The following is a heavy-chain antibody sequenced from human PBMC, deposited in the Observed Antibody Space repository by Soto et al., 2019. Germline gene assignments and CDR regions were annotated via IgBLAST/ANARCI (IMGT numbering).Heavy chain of an antibody. D-gene: IGHD2-21*02. CDR1: GFTFSDYS. CDR2: ISSSSSTI. J-gene: IGHJ4*02. Sequence: LRLSCAASGFTFSDYSMNWVRQAPGKGLEWVSYISSSSSTIYSADSVKGRFTISRDNAKNSLYLQMNSLRAEDTAVYYCARDRVFAAVVVTDFDYWGQGTLVTSPQ. V-gene: IGHV3-48*01. CDR3: ARDRVFAAVVVTDFDY.